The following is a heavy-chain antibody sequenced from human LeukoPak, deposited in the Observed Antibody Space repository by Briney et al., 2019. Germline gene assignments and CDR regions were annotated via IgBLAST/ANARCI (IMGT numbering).Heavy chain of an antibody. CDR2: IYPGDSDT. Sequence: GESLKISCQGSGYSFTRYWIGWVRQMPGKGLEWMGIIYPGDSDTRYSPSFQGQVTISADKSISTAYLQWSSLKASDTAMYYCARFGPLGYCSGGSCYPAAFDIWGQGTMVTVSS. CDR3: ARFGPLGYCSGGSCYPAAFDI. CDR1: GYSFTRYW. J-gene: IGHJ3*02. D-gene: IGHD2-15*01. V-gene: IGHV5-51*01.